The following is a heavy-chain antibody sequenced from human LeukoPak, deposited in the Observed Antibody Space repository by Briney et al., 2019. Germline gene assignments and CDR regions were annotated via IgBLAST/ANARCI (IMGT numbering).Heavy chain of an antibody. Sequence: GGSLRLSCAASGFTFSSYGMHWVRQAPGKGLDWVALIQYDAKNKYYADFVKGRFTISRDNSKNTLYLQMNSLRDEDTAVYYCARGDYDGSGSLNYWGQGTLVTVSS. CDR3: ARGDYDGSGSLNY. CDR2: IQYDAKNK. D-gene: IGHD3-22*01. CDR1: GFTFSSYG. J-gene: IGHJ4*02. V-gene: IGHV3-30*02.